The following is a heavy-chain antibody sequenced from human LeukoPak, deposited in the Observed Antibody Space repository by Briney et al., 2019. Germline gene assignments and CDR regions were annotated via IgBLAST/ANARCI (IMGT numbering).Heavy chain of an antibody. J-gene: IGHJ4*02. Sequence: ASVKVSCKASGCTFSSYAISWVRQAPGQGLEWLGWISGYNGNTNYAQKFQGRVTMTTDTSTRTAYMELRSLSSDDTAVYLCVRAAPYYFGSGSTEEFDYWGQGTLVTVSP. CDR2: ISGYNGNT. V-gene: IGHV1-18*01. CDR3: VRAAPYYFGSGSTEEFDY. CDR1: GCTFSSYA. D-gene: IGHD3-10*01.